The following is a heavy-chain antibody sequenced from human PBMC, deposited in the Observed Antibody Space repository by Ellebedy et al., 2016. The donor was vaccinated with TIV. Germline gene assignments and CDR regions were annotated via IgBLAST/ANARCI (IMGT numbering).Heavy chain of an antibody. CDR2: IKQDGSEI. V-gene: IGHV3-7*01. CDR1: GFSLRTNW. CDR3: ARWGDSSMSGMDV. J-gene: IGHJ6*02. D-gene: IGHD2/OR15-2a*01. Sequence: GESLKISCAASGFSLRTNWMSWVRQAPGKGLEWVANIKQDGSEIYYVDSVKGRFTVSRDNAKNSLYLQMNSLRVEDTAVYYCARWGDSSMSGMDVWGQGTTVTVSS.